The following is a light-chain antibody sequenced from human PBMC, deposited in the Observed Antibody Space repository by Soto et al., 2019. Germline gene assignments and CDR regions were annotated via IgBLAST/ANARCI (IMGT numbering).Light chain of an antibody. Sequence: QSVLTQPPSASGTPGQRITISCSGISSNIGSNTVSWFQHLPGTAPKLLIYNSDQRPSGVPDRFSGSKSGTSASLAISGLQSEDEVDYYCAAWYYSLKRVVFGGGTKLTVL. CDR3: AAWYYSLKRVV. V-gene: IGLV1-44*01. CDR2: NSD. CDR1: SSNIGSNT. J-gene: IGLJ2*01.